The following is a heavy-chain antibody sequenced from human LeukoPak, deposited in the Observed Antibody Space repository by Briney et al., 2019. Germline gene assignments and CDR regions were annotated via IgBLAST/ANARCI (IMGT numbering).Heavy chain of an antibody. D-gene: IGHD7-27*01. V-gene: IGHV3-33*01. CDR3: ARDRDWGCSYCSY. Sequence: PGGSLRLSCAASGFTFSRYGMHWVRQAPGKGLEWVAVIWYDGSNKYYAESVKGRFTISRDNSKNTLYLQMNSLRAEDTAVYHCARDRDWGCSYCSYWGQGTLVTVSS. CDR2: IWYDGSNK. J-gene: IGHJ4*02. CDR1: GFTFSRYG.